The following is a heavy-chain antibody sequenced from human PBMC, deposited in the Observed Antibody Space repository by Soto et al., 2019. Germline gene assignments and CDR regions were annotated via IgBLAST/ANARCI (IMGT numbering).Heavy chain of an antibody. CDR2: ISGSGGST. J-gene: IGHJ5*02. Sequence: EVQLLESGGGLVQPGGSLRLSCAASGFTFSSYAMSWVRQAPGKGLEWVSAISGSGGSTYYADSVKGRFTISRDNSKNTLYLQMNRLRAEDTAVYYCAKDQEWLDDWGWFDPWGQGTLVTVSS. V-gene: IGHV3-23*01. CDR3: AKDQEWLDDWGWFDP. D-gene: IGHD3-3*01. CDR1: GFTFSSYA.